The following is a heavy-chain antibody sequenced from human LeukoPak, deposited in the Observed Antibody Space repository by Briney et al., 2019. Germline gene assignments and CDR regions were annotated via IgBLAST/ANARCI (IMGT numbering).Heavy chain of an antibody. J-gene: IGHJ6*03. CDR3: ARTLSGYDWDYYYYMDV. V-gene: IGHV4-59*01. CDR2: IYYSGGT. Sequence: SETLSLTCTVSGGSISNYYWSWIRQPPGKGLEWIGYIYYSGGTSYNPSLKSRVTISVDTSKNQFSLKLSSVTAADTAVYYCARTLSGYDWDYYYYMDVWGKGTTVTISS. CDR1: GGSISNYY. D-gene: IGHD5-12*01.